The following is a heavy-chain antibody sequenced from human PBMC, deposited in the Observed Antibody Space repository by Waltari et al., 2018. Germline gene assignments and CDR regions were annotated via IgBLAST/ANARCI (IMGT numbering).Heavy chain of an antibody. Sequence: QVQLVQSGAEVKKPGSSVKISCKASGGTFSSYAISWVRQAPGQGLEWMGGIIPIFGTANYAQKFQGRVTITADESTSTAYMELSSLRSEDTAVYYCARAGYSSSYDYPYYMDVWGKGTTVTISS. CDR3: ARAGYSSSYDYPYYMDV. J-gene: IGHJ6*03. CDR1: GGTFSSYA. V-gene: IGHV1-69*12. D-gene: IGHD6-13*01. CDR2: IIPIFGTA.